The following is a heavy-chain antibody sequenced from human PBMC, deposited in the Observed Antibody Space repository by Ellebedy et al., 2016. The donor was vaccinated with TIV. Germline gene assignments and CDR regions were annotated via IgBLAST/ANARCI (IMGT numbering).Heavy chain of an antibody. Sequence: AASVKVSCKTSGSTFQGISWVRQAPGQRLEWMGWIKLHTGNTHYSKNLQGRVTLTTDPSTRTAFMELRGLRYDDTGIYYCASASDSRGFDFLDYWGQGTLVTVSS. D-gene: IGHD3-22*01. CDR2: IKLHTGNT. CDR1: GSTFQG. CDR3: ASASDSRGFDFLDY. V-gene: IGHV1-18*01. J-gene: IGHJ4*02.